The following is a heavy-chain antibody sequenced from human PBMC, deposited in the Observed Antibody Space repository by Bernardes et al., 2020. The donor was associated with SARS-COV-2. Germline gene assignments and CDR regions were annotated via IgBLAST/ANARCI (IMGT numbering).Heavy chain of an antibody. CDR2: ISGSGGRT. CDR3: AKVGYLAVWSLFDY. V-gene: IGHV3-23*01. J-gene: IGHJ4*02. CDR1: GFTFSSYA. D-gene: IGHD2-21*01. Sequence: GGSLRLSCAASGFTFSSYAMSWVRQAPGKGLEWVSAISGSGGRTYYADSVKGRFTISRDNSKNTLYLQMNSLRAEDTAVYYCAKVGYLAVWSLFDYWGQGTLVTVSS.